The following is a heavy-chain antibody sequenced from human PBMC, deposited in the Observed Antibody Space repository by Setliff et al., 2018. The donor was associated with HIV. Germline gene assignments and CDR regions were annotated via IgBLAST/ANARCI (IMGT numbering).Heavy chain of an antibody. V-gene: IGHV3-48*04. Sequence: GGSLRLSCAASGFTFSPYSMNWVRQTPGKGLEWVSYITGDSATIYYADSVKGRFTISRDNAKNSLYLQMNSLRAEDTAVYYCASVEVGANYYFDYWGQGTLVTVSS. CDR3: ASVEVGANYYFDY. CDR2: ITGDSATI. D-gene: IGHD1-26*01. CDR1: GFTFSPYS. J-gene: IGHJ4*02.